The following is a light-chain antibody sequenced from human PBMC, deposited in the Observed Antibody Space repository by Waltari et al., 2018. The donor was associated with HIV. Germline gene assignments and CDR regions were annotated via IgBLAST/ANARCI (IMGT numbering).Light chain of an antibody. CDR3: MQVVQTPPT. V-gene: IGKV2-28*01. J-gene: IGKJ2*01. CDR1: QSLLNTNRYNF. Sequence: DIVMTQSPLSLPVSPGETASISCVSDQSLLNTNRYNFLDWYVQRPGRSPHLLAYLASNRASGVPDRFRGSGSGTNFTLTISRVETEDVVVYFCMQVVQTPPTFGQGTALEI. CDR2: LAS.